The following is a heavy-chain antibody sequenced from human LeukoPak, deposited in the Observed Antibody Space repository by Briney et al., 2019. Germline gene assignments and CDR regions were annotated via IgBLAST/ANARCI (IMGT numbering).Heavy chain of an antibody. CDR2: ISFDGTNK. CDR1: GVTLSNYA. V-gene: IGHV3-30*04. Sequence: GGSLRLSCTASGVTLSNYAMHWVRRPPGRGLEWVAVISFDGTNKYYGDSVEGRFSVSRDNSKDTLYLQMNSLRPDDTAMYYCATDYGDYEPIDYWGQGTLVTVSS. D-gene: IGHD4-17*01. J-gene: IGHJ4*02. CDR3: ATDYGDYEPIDY.